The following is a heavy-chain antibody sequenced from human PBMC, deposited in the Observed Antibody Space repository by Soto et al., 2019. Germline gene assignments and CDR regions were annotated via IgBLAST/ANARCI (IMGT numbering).Heavy chain of an antibody. J-gene: IGHJ5*02. V-gene: IGHV4-31*03. CDR3: ARAWVGYVRAIWFDP. Sequence: QVQLQESGPGLVKPSQTLSLTCTVSGGSISRGGYYWSWIRQHPGKGLEWIGYIYYSGSTYYNPSLKSRVTISVDTSKNQFSLKLSSVTAADTAVYYCARAWVGYVRAIWFDPWGQGTLVTVSS. CDR2: IYYSGST. CDR1: GGSISRGGYY. D-gene: IGHD3-16*01.